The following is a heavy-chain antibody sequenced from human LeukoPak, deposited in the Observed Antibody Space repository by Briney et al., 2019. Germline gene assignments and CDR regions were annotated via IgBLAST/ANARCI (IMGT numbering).Heavy chain of an antibody. V-gene: IGHV3-23*01. CDR2: ISDSGGST. CDR1: GFTFSNYD. J-gene: IGHJ5*02. CDR3: AKDLSRAVAADWFDP. D-gene: IGHD6-19*01. Sequence: GGSPRLSCAASGFTFSNYDMSWVRQAPGKGLEWVSSISDSGGSTYYADSVKGRFTISRDNSKNTLYLQMTNLRAADTAVYYCAKDLSRAVAADWFDPWDQGTLVTVSS.